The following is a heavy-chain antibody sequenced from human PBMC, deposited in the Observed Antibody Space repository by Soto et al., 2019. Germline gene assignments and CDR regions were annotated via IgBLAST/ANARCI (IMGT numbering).Heavy chain of an antibody. Sequence: EVQLLESGGGLVQPGGSLRLSCAASGFTFSIYAMIWVRQAPGKGLEWVSAISGTGISTYYADSVKGRFTISRDNSKNALYLQMTGLRAADTAVYFCAKDPEDRDGYNFSGRASGQGTLVTVSS. D-gene: IGHD5-12*01. CDR3: AKDPEDRDGYNFSGRA. V-gene: IGHV3-23*01. CDR2: ISGTGIST. CDR1: GFTFSIYA. J-gene: IGHJ5*02.